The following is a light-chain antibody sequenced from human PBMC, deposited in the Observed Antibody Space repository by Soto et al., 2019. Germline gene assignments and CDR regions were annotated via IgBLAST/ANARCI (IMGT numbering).Light chain of an antibody. CDR2: GAS. J-gene: IGKJ1*01. CDR3: QQYGTSLWT. V-gene: IGKV3-20*01. Sequence: EIVLTQSPGTLSLSPGERATLSCRASQSVSSSYLAWYQQKPGQAPRLLIYGASSRATGIPDRFSGSGSGTDFALSISRLEPEDFAVYYCQQYGTSLWTFGHGTEVDIK. CDR1: QSVSSSY.